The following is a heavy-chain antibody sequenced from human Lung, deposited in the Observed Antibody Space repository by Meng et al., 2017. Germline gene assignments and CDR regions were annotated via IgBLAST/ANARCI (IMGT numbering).Heavy chain of an antibody. V-gene: IGHV4-34*01. CDR3: ARGLYVWGSYRYVGVDY. CDR1: GGSFSGYY. J-gene: IGHJ4*02. Sequence: QVQLQQWGAGLLKPSETLSLTCAVYGGSFSGYYGSWFRQPPGKGLEWIGEINQSRSTNYNPSLKSRVTISVDTSKNQFSLKLSSVTAADTAVYYCARGLYVWGSYRYVGVDYWGQGTLVTVSS. CDR2: INQSRST. D-gene: IGHD3-16*02.